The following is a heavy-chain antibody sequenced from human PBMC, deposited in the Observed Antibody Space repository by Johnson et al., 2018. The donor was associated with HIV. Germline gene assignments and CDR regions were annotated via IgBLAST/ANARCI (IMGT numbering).Heavy chain of an antibody. V-gene: IGHV3-30*04. Sequence: QVQLVESGGGVVQTGRSLRLSCAASGFIFSSYAMHWVRQAPGEGLEWVAVISYDGNKTYYADSVRGLTISRDTPKNTLYLQMNSLRAEDTAVYYCATFGYTSGWIVTDDAFDVWGHGTLVTVSS. CDR3: ATFGYTSGWIVTDDAFDV. J-gene: IGHJ3*01. CDR1: GFIFSSYA. D-gene: IGHD6-19*01. CDR2: ISYDGNKT.